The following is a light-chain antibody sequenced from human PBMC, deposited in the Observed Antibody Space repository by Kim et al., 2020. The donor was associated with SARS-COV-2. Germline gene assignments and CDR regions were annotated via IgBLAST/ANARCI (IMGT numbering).Light chain of an antibody. CDR1: SEDVGNYNS. CDR3: SSYAGSNNYV. V-gene: IGLV2-8*01. Sequence: GQSSTISCPGTSEDVGNYNSVSWYQQHPAKAPELMFYDVTKRPSGGPDRFSGSKSGNTASLTVSGLQAEDEAEYYCSSYAGSNNYVSGTGTKVTVL. CDR2: DVT. J-gene: IGLJ1*01.